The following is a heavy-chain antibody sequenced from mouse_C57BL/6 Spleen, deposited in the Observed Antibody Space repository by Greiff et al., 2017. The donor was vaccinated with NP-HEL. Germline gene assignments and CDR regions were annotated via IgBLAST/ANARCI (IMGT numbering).Heavy chain of an antibody. J-gene: IGHJ3*01. CDR3: ARRDLYYPFAY. D-gene: IGHD2-1*01. CDR2: IYPGSGST. Sequence: VQLQQPGAELVKPGASVKMSCKASGYTFTSYWITWVKQRPGQGLEWIGDIYPGSGSTTYNEKFKSKATLTVDTSSSTAYMQVSSLTSEDSAVYYWARRDLYYPFAYWGQGTLVTVSA. V-gene: IGHV1-55*01. CDR1: GYTFTSYW.